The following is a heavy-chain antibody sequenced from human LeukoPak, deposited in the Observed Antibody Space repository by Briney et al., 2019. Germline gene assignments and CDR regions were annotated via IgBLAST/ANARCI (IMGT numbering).Heavy chain of an antibody. CDR1: GGSFSGYY. Sequence: LSLTCAVYGGSFSGYYWSWIRQAPGKGLEWVSYISSSGSTIYYADSVKGRFTISRDNAKNSLYLQMNSLRVEDTAVYYCASSSWYWVDYWGQGTLVTVSS. J-gene: IGHJ4*02. CDR3: ASSSWYWVDY. V-gene: IGHV3-11*01. CDR2: ISSSGSTI. D-gene: IGHD6-13*01.